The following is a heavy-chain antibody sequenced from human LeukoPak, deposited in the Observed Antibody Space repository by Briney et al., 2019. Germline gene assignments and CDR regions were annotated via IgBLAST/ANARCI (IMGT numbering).Heavy chain of an antibody. CDR2: INPSSGVT. Sequence: ASVNVSCTASGYTFTVYYIHWVRQAPGQGLEWMGRINPSSGVTNYAQKFQGRVTMTRDTSISTAYKELSSLISDDSALYYCARADSRDYWGQGTLVTVSS. V-gene: IGHV1-2*06. J-gene: IGHJ4*02. CDR3: ARADSRDY. CDR1: GYTFTVYY.